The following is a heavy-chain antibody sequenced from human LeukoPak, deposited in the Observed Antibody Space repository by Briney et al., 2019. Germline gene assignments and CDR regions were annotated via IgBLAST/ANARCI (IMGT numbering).Heavy chain of an antibody. CDR3: AKDDQHWEGIAAAGTVSVDY. CDR1: GLTFSSYG. V-gene: IGHV3-30*18. Sequence: GRSLRLSCAASGLTFSSYGMHWVRQAPGKGLEWVAVISYDGSNKYYADSVKGRFTISRDNSKNTLYLQMNSLRAEDTAVYYCAKDDQHWEGIAAAGTVSVDYWGQGTLVTVSS. D-gene: IGHD6-13*01. CDR2: ISYDGSNK. J-gene: IGHJ4*02.